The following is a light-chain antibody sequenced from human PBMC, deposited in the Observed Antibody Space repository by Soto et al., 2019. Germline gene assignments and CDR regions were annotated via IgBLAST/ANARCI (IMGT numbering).Light chain of an antibody. Sequence: EIVFTQSPATLSLSPGERATLSCRASQNVGGYLAWYQQKPGQAPRLLISDASNRAAGIPARFSGIGSGTDFTLTISSLEPEDFAVYYCQQRNSWPLTFGGGTKVDIK. CDR2: DAS. CDR3: QQRNSWPLT. CDR1: QNVGGY. J-gene: IGKJ4*01. V-gene: IGKV3-11*01.